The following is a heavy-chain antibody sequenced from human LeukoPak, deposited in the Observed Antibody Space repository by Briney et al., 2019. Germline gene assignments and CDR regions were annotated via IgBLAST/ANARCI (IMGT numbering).Heavy chain of an antibody. CDR1: GFTFSNYA. J-gene: IGHJ2*01. V-gene: IGHV3-23*01. CDR2: ITISGNTA. Sequence: PGGSLRLSCLASGFTFSNYAMSWVRQAPGKGLEWVSGITISGNTAYYADSVKGRFTISRDNFKNTLYLQMNILRAEDTAVYYCARDMEQWLVQDWYFDLWGRGTLVTVSS. D-gene: IGHD6-19*01. CDR3: ARDMEQWLVQDWYFDL.